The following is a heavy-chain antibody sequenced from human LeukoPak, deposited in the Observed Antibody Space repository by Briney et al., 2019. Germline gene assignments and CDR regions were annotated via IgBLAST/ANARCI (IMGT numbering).Heavy chain of an antibody. V-gene: IGHV3-13*01. J-gene: IGHJ4*02. Sequence: GGSLRLSCAASGFTLSTYDMHWVRRAPGKGLEWVSLIGIVGDTDYSDSVKGRFTISRDNAKDSLFLQMSSLRVGDTAFYYCARDSRGNFDLWGQGTLVTVSS. CDR3: ARDSRGNFDL. CDR1: GFTLSTYD. CDR2: IGIVGDT.